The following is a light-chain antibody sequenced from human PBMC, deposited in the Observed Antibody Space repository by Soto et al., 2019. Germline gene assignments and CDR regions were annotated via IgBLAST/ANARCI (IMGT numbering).Light chain of an antibody. CDR2: KAS. J-gene: IGKJ1*01. CDR3: QQYHSYSWT. V-gene: IGKV1-5*03. Sequence: DIQMTQSPSTLSASLGDRVTITCRASQTISTWLAWYQQKPGKAPNLLIYKASSLESGVPPRFSGSGSGTEFTLTISSLRPDDFATYYCQQYHSYSWTFGQGTKVDIK. CDR1: QTISTW.